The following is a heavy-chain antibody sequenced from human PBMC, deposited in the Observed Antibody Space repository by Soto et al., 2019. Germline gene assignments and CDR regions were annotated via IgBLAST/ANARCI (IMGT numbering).Heavy chain of an antibody. D-gene: IGHD2-15*01. CDR2: IWYDGSNK. V-gene: IGHV3-33*01. J-gene: IGHJ4*02. Sequence: QVQLVESGGGVVQPGRSLRLSCAASGFTFSSYGMHWVRQAPGKGLEWVAVIWYDGSNKYYADSVKGRFTISRDNSKNTLYLQMNSLRAEVTAVYYCARGYCSGGSCCPYYFDYWGQGTLVTVSS. CDR3: ARGYCSGGSCCPYYFDY. CDR1: GFTFSSYG.